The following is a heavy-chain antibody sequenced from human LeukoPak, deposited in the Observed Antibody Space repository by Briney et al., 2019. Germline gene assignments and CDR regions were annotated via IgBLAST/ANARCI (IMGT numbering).Heavy chain of an antibody. CDR1: GGSISSSSYY. J-gene: IGHJ3*02. V-gene: IGHV4-61*01. CDR3: AREGFLRMRHDAFDI. CDR2: IYYSGST. D-gene: IGHD3-10*01. Sequence: SETLSLTCTVSGGSISSSSYYWGWIRQPPGKGLEWIGYIYYSGSTNYNPSLKSRVTISIDTSKNQFSLKLSSVTAADTAVYYCAREGFLRMRHDAFDIWGQGTMVTVSS.